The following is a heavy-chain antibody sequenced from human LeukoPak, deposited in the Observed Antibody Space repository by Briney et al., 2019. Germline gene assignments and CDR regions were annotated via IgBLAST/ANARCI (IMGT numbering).Heavy chain of an antibody. CDR2: IYPGDSDT. J-gene: IGHJ4*02. CDR1: GYSFTSYW. D-gene: IGHD6-13*01. CDR3: ARLYGIAAAGFDY. V-gene: IGHV5-51*01. Sequence: GESLQISCQGSGYSFTSYWIGWVRPMPGKGLEWMGIIYPGDSDTRYSPSFQGQVTISADKSISTAYLQWSSLKASDTAMYYCARLYGIAAAGFDYWGQGTLVTVSS.